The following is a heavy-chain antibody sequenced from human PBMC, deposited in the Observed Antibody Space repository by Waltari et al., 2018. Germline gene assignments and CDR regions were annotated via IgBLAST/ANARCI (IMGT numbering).Heavy chain of an antibody. CDR2: IKADGSEQ. D-gene: IGHD3-16*01. Sequence: EVQLVESGGGLVQPGGSLRIYCAASGFTFGGYGMTWVRQAPGKALEWVANIKADGSEQYYVDSVKGRFTISRDNARNSLYLQMNSLIADDTGVYYCARGSAYYVRVWDYWGQGTLVTVSS. J-gene: IGHJ4*02. CDR3: ARGSAYYVRVWDY. CDR1: GFTFGGYG. V-gene: IGHV3-7*03.